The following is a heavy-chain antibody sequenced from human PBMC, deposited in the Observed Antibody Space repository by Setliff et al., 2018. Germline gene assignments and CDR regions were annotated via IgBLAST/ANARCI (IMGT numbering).Heavy chain of an antibody. J-gene: IGHJ3*01. Sequence: ASVKVSCKASGYIFKSYGVSWVRQAPGQGLEWMGWISSYNDVTNYAQSFQGRVTMTTDTSKSAAYMDLRGLRSDDTAVYYCAISTLSICSGGSCPNAFDVWGQGTMVTVSS. V-gene: IGHV1-18*01. CDR3: AISTLSICSGGSCPNAFDV. CDR1: GYIFKSYG. CDR2: ISSYNDVT. D-gene: IGHD2-15*01.